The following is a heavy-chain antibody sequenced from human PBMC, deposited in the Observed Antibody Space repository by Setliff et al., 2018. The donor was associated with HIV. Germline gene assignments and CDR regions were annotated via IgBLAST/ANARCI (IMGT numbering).Heavy chain of an antibody. D-gene: IGHD3-22*01. CDR3: ARDHRPYFYDKAWFDP. Sequence: GGSLRLSCAASGFTFSDYYMTWIRQAPGKGLEWISYITSTGSTRKYADSVKGRFTISRDNAKRSLYLQMNSLAAEDTAVYYCARDHRPYFYDKAWFDPWGQGTLVTVSS. J-gene: IGHJ5*02. CDR2: ITSTGSTR. CDR1: GFTFSDYY. V-gene: IGHV3-11*01.